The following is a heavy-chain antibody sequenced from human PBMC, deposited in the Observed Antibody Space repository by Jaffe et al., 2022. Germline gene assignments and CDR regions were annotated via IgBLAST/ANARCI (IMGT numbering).Heavy chain of an antibody. J-gene: IGHJ6*03. V-gene: IGHV4-39*01. CDR1: GGSISSSSYY. D-gene: IGHD5-12*01. CDR3: ARVYSGYDPSAGSYYYYYMDV. Sequence: QLQLQESGPGLVKPSETLSLTCTVSGGSISSSSYYWGWIRQPPGKGLEWIGSIYYSGSTYYNPSLKSRVTISVDTSKNQFSLKLSSVTAADTAVYYCARVYSGYDPSAGSYYYYYMDVWGKGTTVTVSS. CDR2: IYYSGST.